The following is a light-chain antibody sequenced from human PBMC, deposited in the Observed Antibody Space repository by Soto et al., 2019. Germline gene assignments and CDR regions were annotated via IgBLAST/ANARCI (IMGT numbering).Light chain of an antibody. Sequence: DIQLTQSPPFLSASVGDRVTVTCRASQTINNYLAWFRKKEGGAPEFLIYPASTLQGGVPSRFSGHRFGINVTLTISSLQPEDFATYYCQQLRAYPHTFGQGTKVDIK. CDR2: PAS. V-gene: IGKV1-9*01. J-gene: IGKJ2*01. CDR3: QQLRAYPHT. CDR1: QTINNY.